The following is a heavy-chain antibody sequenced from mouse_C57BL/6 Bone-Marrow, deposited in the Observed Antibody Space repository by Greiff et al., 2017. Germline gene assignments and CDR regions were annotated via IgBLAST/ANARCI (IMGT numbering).Heavy chain of an antibody. CDR3: ASHYWAY. CDR2: IWTGGGT. V-gene: IGHV2-9-1*01. CDR1: GFSLTSYA. D-gene: IGHD1-1*02. J-gene: IGHJ3*01. Sequence: VKLMESGPGLVAPSQSLSITCTVSGFSLTSYAISWVRQPPGTGLAWLGVIWTGGGTNYNSALKSSLSISKDNSKSQVFLKMNSLQTDDTARYYCASHYWAYWGQGTLVTVSA.